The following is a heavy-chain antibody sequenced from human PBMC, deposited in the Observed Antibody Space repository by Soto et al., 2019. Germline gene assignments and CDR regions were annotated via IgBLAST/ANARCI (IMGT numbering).Heavy chain of an antibody. Sequence: LXLSCAASRFTFSSYGMHWVRQAPGKGLEWVAVIWYDGSNKYYADSVKGRFTISRDNSKNTLYLQMNSLRAEDTAVYYCARAAPGSHYYYYYYGMDVWGQGTTVTVSS. V-gene: IGHV3-33*01. J-gene: IGHJ6*02. CDR3: ARAAPGSHYYYYYYGMDV. CDR1: RFTFSSYG. CDR2: IWYDGSNK.